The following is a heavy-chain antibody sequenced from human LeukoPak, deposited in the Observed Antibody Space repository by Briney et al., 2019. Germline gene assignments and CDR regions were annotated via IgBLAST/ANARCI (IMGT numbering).Heavy chain of an antibody. CDR1: GGSISNYY. CDR2: IYYSGST. D-gene: IGHD1-26*01. J-gene: IGHJ4*02. CDR3: ARVQDGGSYFNVDY. Sequence: PSETLSLTCTISGGSISNYYWSWIRQPPGKGLEWIGYIYYSGSTNYNPSLKSRVTISVDTSKNQFSLKLSSVTAADTAVYYCARVQDGGSYFNVDYWGQGTLVTVSS. V-gene: IGHV4-59*01.